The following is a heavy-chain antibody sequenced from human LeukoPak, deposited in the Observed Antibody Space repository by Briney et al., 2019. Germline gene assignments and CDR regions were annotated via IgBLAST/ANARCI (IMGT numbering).Heavy chain of an antibody. D-gene: IGHD1-26*01. CDR3: AKGGGSLDY. Sequence: SQTLSLTCAISGDSVSSNSAGWSWIRQSPSRGLEWLGRKYYRSKWYNDYAVSVKGRITINPDTSKNQFSLQLNSVTPEDTAVYYCAKGGGSLDYWGRGTLVTVSS. J-gene: IGHJ4*02. CDR2: KYYRSKWYN. CDR1: GDSVSSNSAG. V-gene: IGHV6-1*01.